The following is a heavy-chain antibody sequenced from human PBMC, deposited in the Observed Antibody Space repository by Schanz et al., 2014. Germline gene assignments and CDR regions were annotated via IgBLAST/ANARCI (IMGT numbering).Heavy chain of an antibody. CDR1: GITFSSHS. J-gene: IGHJ3*02. V-gene: IGHV3-74*02. Sequence: EVQLLESGGGLVQPGGSLRLSCAASGITFSSHSFNWVRQAPGKGLVWVARINSVGSNTDYADSVTGRFTISRDNAKNTLYLQMNTLRAEDTAVYYCARKMKLGVYGGKGHDSLDIWGQGTMVTVSS. CDR2: INSVGSNT. D-gene: IGHD4-17*01. CDR3: ARKMKLGVYGGKGHDSLDI.